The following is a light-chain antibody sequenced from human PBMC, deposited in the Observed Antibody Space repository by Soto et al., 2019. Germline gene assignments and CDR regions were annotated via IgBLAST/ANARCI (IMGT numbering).Light chain of an antibody. CDR3: QSYNTARPT. J-gene: IGKJ5*01. Sequence: DIQMTQSLSSLSASIGDRVAITCRASQAISNSLAWYQQKPWKPPQLLIYAASTLQSGVPSRFSGSGSGTDFTLTISGVQPEDLATYYCQSYNTARPTFGQGTRLEIK. V-gene: IGKV1-27*01. CDR2: AAS. CDR1: QAISNS.